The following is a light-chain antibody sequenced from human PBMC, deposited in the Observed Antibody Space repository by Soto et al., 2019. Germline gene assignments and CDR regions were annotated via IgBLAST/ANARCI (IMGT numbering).Light chain of an antibody. V-gene: IGKV3-20*01. Sequence: EIVLTQSPGTLSLSPGERATLSCRASQSVSSSSLAWYQQRRGQAPRLLIHDASTRATGIPDRFSGSGSGTDFTLTISRLEPEDFAVYYCQEYLQWPPGMFGQGTTVDMK. J-gene: IGKJ1*01. CDR2: DAS. CDR3: QEYLQWPPGM. CDR1: QSVSSSS.